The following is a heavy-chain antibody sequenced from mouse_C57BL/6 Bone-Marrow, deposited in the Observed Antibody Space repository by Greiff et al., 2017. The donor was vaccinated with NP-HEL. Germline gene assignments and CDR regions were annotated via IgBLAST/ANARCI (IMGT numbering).Heavy chain of an antibody. CDR2: IDPSDSET. Sequence: QVQLQQSGAELVRPGSSVKLSCKASGYTFTSYWMHWVKQRPIQGLEWIGNIDPSDSETHYNQKFKDKATLTVDKSSSTAYMQLSSLTSEDSAVYYCARSITTAIDGYFDVWGTGTTVTVSS. J-gene: IGHJ1*03. V-gene: IGHV1-52*01. CDR3: ARSITTAIDGYFDV. CDR1: GYTFTSYW. D-gene: IGHD1-2*01.